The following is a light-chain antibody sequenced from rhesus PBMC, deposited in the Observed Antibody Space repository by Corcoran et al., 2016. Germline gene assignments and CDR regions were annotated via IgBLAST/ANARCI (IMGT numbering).Light chain of an antibody. V-gene: IGKV1-22*01. Sequence: DIQMTQSPSSLSASVGDTVTITCRASQSISSWLDWYQQKPGKSPKLLIYKASSLQSGVPSRFSGSVSGTDFTLTIISLQPEDFATYYCLQYSSSPFTFGPGTKLDIK. CDR3: LQYSSSPFT. CDR2: KAS. J-gene: IGKJ3*01. CDR1: QSISSW.